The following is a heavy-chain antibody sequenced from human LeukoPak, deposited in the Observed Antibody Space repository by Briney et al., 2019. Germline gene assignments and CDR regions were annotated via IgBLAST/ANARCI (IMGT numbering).Heavy chain of an antibody. D-gene: IGHD6-19*01. CDR2: INPNSGDT. Sequence: GALVKVSCKASGYTFTGYYMHWVRQAPGQGLEWMGWINPNSGDTNYAQKFQGRVTMTRDTSISTAYMELSSLRSDDTAVYYCAPQVAGKYNWFDPWGQGTLVTVSS. CDR3: APQVAGKYNWFDP. CDR1: GYTFTGYY. J-gene: IGHJ5*02. V-gene: IGHV1-2*02.